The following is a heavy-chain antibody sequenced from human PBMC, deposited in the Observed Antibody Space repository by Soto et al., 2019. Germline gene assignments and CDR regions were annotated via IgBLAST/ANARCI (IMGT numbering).Heavy chain of an antibody. V-gene: IGHV3-64*01. Sequence: EVQLAESGGGLAQPGGSLRLSCAASGFTLSGYAMDWVRQAPGKGLEYVSGISSNGVGTYYANSVQGRITISRDNSKNTVYLHMWSLRPEDMAVYLCARRATPHLFYMGVWGKGTTVTV. CDR1: GFTLSGYA. CDR2: ISSNGVGT. D-gene: IGHD2-15*01. CDR3: ARRATPHLFYMGV. J-gene: IGHJ6*03.